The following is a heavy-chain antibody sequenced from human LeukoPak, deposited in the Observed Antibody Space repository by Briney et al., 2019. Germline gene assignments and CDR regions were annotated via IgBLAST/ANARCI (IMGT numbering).Heavy chain of an antibody. CDR2: INSGGSST. J-gene: IGHJ4*02. D-gene: IGHD1-26*01. Sequence: GGSLRLSCAASGFTCSNYEMHWVRQAPGKGLVWVSHINSGGSSTSYADSVKGRFTISRDNAKNTLFLQMHSLRADDTAVYYCARSFGGTYYFDYWGQGTLVTVSS. CDR3: ARSFGGTYYFDY. CDR1: GFTCSNYE. V-gene: IGHV3-74*01.